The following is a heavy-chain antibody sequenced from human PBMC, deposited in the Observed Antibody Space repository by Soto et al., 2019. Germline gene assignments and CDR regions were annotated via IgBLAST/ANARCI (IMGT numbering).Heavy chain of an antibody. D-gene: IGHD6-19*01. V-gene: IGHV3-23*01. CDR3: AREGHSSGWYRYFQH. J-gene: IGHJ1*01. CDR1: GFTFSSYA. Sequence: EVQLLESGGGLVQPGGSLRLSCAASGFTFSSYAMSWVRQAPGKGLEWVSAISGSGGSTYYADSVKGRFTISRDNSKNTLYLKMNSLRAEDTAVYYCAREGHSSGWYRYFQHWGQGTLVTVSS. CDR2: ISGSGGST.